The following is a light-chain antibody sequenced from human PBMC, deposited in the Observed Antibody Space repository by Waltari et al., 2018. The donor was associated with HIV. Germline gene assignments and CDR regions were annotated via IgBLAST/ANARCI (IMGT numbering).Light chain of an antibody. V-gene: IGKV1-39*01. CDR2: RAS. Sequence: DIKMTQSPSCLSASVGERVTITCRASQLINNYLNWYQQKPGKAPNLLIYRASTLQRGVPSRFNVISIVTVFPLPLISLQPEDSATSYCLQSHSTPRCFGQWTSLAI. CDR1: QLINNY. CDR3: LQSHSTPRC. J-gene: IGKJ2*03.